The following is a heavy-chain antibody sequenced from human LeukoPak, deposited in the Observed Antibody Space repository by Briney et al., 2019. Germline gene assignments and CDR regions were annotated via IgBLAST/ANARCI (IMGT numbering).Heavy chain of an antibody. V-gene: IGHV3-21*01. CDR2: ISSSSSYI. CDR3: ARDRVGAFDY. CDR1: GFTFSSYR. J-gene: IGHJ4*02. D-gene: IGHD1-26*01. Sequence: GGSLRLSCAVSGFTFSSYRMNWVRQAPRKGLEWVSSISSSSSYIYYADSVKGRFTISRDNAKNSLYLQMNSLRAEDTAVYYCARDRVGAFDYWGQGTLVTVSS.